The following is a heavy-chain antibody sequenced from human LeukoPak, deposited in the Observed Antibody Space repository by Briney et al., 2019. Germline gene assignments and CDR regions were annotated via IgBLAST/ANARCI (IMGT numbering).Heavy chain of an antibody. V-gene: IGHV1-69*13. CDR2: IIPSIGTA. D-gene: IGHD3-22*01. J-gene: IGHJ6*01. Sequence: SVTLSCTASGSTFSSYAISWVRQAPGQGLEWMGGIIPSIGTANYAQKFQGRVTITADESTSTAYMELSSLRPEDTAVYYCARGDSSGYYYYYYYGMDVCGQGDTVTASS. CDR3: ARGDSSGYYYYYYYGMDV. CDR1: GSTFSSYA.